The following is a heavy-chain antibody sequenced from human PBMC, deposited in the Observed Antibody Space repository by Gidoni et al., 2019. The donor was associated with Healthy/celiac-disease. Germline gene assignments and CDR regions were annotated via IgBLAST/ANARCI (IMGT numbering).Heavy chain of an antibody. CDR3: ARSRYYYGMDV. J-gene: IGHJ6*02. CDR1: GGSLSGYY. V-gene: IGHV4-34*01. CDR2: INHSGST. Sequence: QVQLHQWGAGLLTPSETLSLTCAVSGGSLSGYYWSWTHQPPGKGLEWIGEINHSGSTNYNPSLKSRVTISVDTSKNQFALKLSAVTAADTAVYYCARSRYYYGMDVWGQGTTVTVSS.